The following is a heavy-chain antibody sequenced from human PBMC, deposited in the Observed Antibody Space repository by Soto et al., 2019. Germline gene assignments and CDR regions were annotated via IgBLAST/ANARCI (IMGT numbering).Heavy chain of an antibody. Sequence: QVQLQESGPGLVKPSETLSLTCAVSGGSVSSSNWWNWVRQSPGKGLEWIAEISHSGIINYNPSLKSRVTISLDKSKNQFSLKLSSVTAADTAVYYCARDQSGGWGLGYWGQGTLVTVSS. CDR2: ISHSGII. V-gene: IGHV4-4*02. J-gene: IGHJ4*02. CDR3: ARDQSGGWGLGY. CDR1: GGSVSSSNW. D-gene: IGHD2-15*01.